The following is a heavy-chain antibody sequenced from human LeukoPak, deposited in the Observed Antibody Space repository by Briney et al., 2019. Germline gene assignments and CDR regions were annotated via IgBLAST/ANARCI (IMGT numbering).Heavy chain of an antibody. CDR2: ISSSSSYI. Sequence: GGSLTLSCAASGLTFSSYSMNWVRQAPGKGLEWVSSISSSSSYIYYADSVKGRFTISRDNAKISLYLKMNSLRAEDTAVYYCARDGITMVRGVLDYWGQGTLVTVSS. V-gene: IGHV3-21*01. J-gene: IGHJ4*02. CDR3: ARDGITMVRGVLDY. CDR1: GLTFSSYS. D-gene: IGHD3-10*01.